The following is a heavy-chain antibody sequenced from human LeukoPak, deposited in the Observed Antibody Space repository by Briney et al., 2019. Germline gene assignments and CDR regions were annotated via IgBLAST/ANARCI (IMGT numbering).Heavy chain of an antibody. Sequence: PGGSLRLSCAGSGFTFSGQRMSWLRQAPGKGLEWGSVIGGNGGYSHYTDSVPGRFTISRDNSKNMLYLQMNSLRAEDTAVYYCAKDGTGYRGVWGQGILVTVSS. CDR3: AKDGTGYRGV. V-gene: IGHV3-23*01. CDR1: GFTFSGQR. CDR2: IGGNGGYS. J-gene: IGHJ4*02. D-gene: IGHD5-18*01.